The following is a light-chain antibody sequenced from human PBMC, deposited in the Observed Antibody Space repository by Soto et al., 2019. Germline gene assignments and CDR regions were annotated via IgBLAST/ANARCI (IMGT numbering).Light chain of an antibody. CDR1: SSDVGGYNY. J-gene: IGLJ2*01. V-gene: IGLV2-14*03. CDR3: SSYSSSTSVV. Sequence: QSVLTQPASVSGSLGQSITISCTGTSSDVGGYNYVSWYQQHPGKAPKLLVYDATYRSSGISNRFSGSKSGNTASLTISGLQAEDEADYYCSSYSSSTSVVFGGGTKLTVL. CDR2: DAT.